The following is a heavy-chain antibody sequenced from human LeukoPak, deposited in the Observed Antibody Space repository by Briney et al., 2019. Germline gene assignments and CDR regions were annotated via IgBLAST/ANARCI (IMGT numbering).Heavy chain of an antibody. Sequence: PGGSLRLSCAASGFTFSSYAMSWVRQAPGKGLEWVSIIRGSDSSTRYADSVKGRFTISRDNSKNTLYLQMNSLRAEDTAVYYCANDLYYGSGSSDYWGQGTLVTVSS. J-gene: IGHJ4*02. CDR2: IRGSDSST. V-gene: IGHV3-23*01. CDR3: ANDLYYGSGSSDY. D-gene: IGHD3-10*01. CDR1: GFTFSSYA.